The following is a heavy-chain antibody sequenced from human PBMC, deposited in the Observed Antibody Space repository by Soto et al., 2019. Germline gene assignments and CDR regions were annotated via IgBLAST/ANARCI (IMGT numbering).Heavy chain of an antibody. CDR2: INAGNGNT. CDR3: ARDKSYYDSSGYYYYYYYGMDV. V-gene: IGHV1-3*01. CDR1: GYTFTSYA. D-gene: IGHD3-22*01. Sequence: ASVKVSCKASGYTFTSYAMHLVRQAPRQKVEWVGWINAGNGNTKYSQKFQGRVTITRDTSASTAYMELSSLRSEDTAVYYCARDKSYYDSSGYYYYYYYGMDVWGQGTTVTVSS. J-gene: IGHJ6*02.